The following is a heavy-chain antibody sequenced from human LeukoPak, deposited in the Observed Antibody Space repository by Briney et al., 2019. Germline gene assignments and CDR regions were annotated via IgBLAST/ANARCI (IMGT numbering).Heavy chain of an antibody. CDR3: ARDEVRGWFDP. J-gene: IGHJ5*02. CDR1: GFTFSSYW. CDR2: INSDGSST. D-gene: IGHD3-10*01. Sequence: GGSLRLCWAASGFTFSSYWMHGGRQAPGKGLVWVSRINSDGSSTSYADSVKGRFTIPRDNAKNTLYLQMNSLRAEDTAVYYCARDEVRGWFDPWGQGTLVTVSS. V-gene: IGHV3-74*01.